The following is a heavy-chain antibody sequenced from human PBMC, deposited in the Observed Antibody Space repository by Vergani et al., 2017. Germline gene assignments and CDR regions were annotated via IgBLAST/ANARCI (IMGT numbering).Heavy chain of an antibody. J-gene: IGHJ6*02. D-gene: IGHD5-18*01. CDR2: INHSGST. CDR1: GGSFSGYY. V-gene: IGHV4-34*01. CDR3: ARLRGYSYGYYYYGMDV. Sequence: QVQLQQWGAGLLKPSETLSLTCAVYGGSFSGYYWSWIRQPPGKGLEWIGEINHSGSTNYNPSLKSRVTISVDTSKNQFSLKLSSVTAADTAVYYCARLRGYSYGYYYYGMDVWGQGTTVTVSS.